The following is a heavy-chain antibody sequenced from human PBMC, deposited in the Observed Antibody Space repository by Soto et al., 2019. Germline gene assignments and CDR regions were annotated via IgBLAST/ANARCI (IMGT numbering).Heavy chain of an antibody. CDR3: AKARRSACSGGSCYTDFDY. J-gene: IGHJ4*02. D-gene: IGHD2-15*01. CDR2: ISGSGGIT. V-gene: IGHV3-23*01. CDR1: GFTFSSYA. Sequence: GGSLRLSCAASGFTFSSYAMTWVRQAPGKGLEWVSLISGSGGITYYADSVKGRFTISRDNSKNTLYLQINSLRAEETAVYYCAKARRSACSGGSCYTDFDYWGQGTLVTVSS.